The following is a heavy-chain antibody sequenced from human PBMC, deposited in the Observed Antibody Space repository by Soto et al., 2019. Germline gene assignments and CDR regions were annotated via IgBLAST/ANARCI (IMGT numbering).Heavy chain of an antibody. D-gene: IGHD5-18*01. CDR3: GRDGALGDTAVVDS. J-gene: IGHJ4*02. CDR2: IWYDGSNK. Sequence: VQLVESGGGVVQPGKSLRLSCAASGFTFSTYGMHWVRQAPGKGLEWVAVIWYDGSNKYHGDSLKGRFTISRDNSKKTLYLQMNDLRAEDRAVYYCGRDGALGDTAVVDSWGQGTLVIVSS. V-gene: IGHV3-33*01. CDR1: GFTFSTYG.